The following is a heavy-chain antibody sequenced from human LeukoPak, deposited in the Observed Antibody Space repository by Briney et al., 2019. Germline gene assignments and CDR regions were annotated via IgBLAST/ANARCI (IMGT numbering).Heavy chain of an antibody. J-gene: IGHJ4*02. V-gene: IGHV3-53*01. CDR3: ATGGVGAPEKGPLHS. CDR2: IYSDGST. Sequence: EPGGSLRLSCAASGFTVSSNYMGWVRQAPGKGLEWVSVIYSDGSTYYADSVKGRFTISRDNSKNTLYLQMNSLRAEDTAVYYCATGGVGAPEKGPLHSWGQGTLVTVSS. D-gene: IGHD3-16*01. CDR1: GFTVSSNY.